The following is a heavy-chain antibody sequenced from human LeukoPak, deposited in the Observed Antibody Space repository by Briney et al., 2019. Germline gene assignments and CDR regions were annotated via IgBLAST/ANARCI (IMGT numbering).Heavy chain of an antibody. V-gene: IGHV3-48*01. CDR3: AKTDSGD. Sequence: HSGGSLRLSCAASGFTFSSYSMNWVRQAPGKGLEWIPYISGSSSIIYYTPSVKGRFTISRDNGKSSLYLQMNSLRADDTAIYYCAKTDSGDWGQGTLVTVSS. J-gene: IGHJ4*02. D-gene: IGHD1-14*01. CDR2: ISGSSSII. CDR1: GFTFSSYS.